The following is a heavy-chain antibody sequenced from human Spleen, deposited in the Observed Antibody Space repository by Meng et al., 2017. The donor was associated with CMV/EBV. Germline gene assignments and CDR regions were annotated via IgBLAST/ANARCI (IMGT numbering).Heavy chain of an antibody. D-gene: IGHD4-23*01. CDR2: IRYDGSNK. CDR1: GFTFSSYG. Sequence: GESLKISCAASGFTFSSYGVHWVRQAPGKGLEWVAFIRYDGSNKYYADSVKGRFTISRDNSKNTLYLQMNSLRAEDTAVYYCAKDHQYSGGNVDYWGQGTLVTVSS. J-gene: IGHJ4*02. V-gene: IGHV3-30*02. CDR3: AKDHQYSGGNVDY.